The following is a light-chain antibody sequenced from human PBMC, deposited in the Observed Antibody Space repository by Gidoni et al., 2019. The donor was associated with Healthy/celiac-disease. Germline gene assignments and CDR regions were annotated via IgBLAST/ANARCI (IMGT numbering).Light chain of an antibody. V-gene: IGKV1-5*01. CDR2: DAS. CDR3: QQYKSYPRT. CDR1: QSISSW. Sequence: IQMTQSPSTLSASVGDRVTITCRASQSISSWLAWYQQKPGKAPKLLIYDASSLESGVPSRFSGSGSGTEFTLPISSLQPDYFATYYCQQYKSYPRTFGQGTKVEIK. J-gene: IGKJ1*01.